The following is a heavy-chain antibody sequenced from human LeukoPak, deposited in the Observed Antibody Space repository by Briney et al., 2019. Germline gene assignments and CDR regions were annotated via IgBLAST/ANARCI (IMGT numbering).Heavy chain of an antibody. V-gene: IGHV4-30-4*08. D-gene: IGHD3-10*01. Sequence: PSETLSLTCTVSGGSITSGGYFWSWIRQHPGKGLECIGHISYSGSTYYTPSLKSRVTISVDTSKNQFSLKLSSVTAADTAVYYCARTNYGSGSYYSFWGQGTLVTVSS. CDR2: ISYSGST. J-gene: IGHJ4*02. CDR1: GGSITSGGYF. CDR3: ARTNYGSGSYYSF.